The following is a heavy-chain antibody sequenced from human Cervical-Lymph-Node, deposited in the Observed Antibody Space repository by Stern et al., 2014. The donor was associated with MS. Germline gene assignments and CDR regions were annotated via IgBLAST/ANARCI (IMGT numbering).Heavy chain of an antibody. CDR1: GFTFDDYA. V-gene: IGHV3-9*01. D-gene: IGHD6-19*01. J-gene: IGHJ6*02. Sequence: EVQLVESGGGLAQPGGSLRLFCLAAGFTFDDYAMHWVRQAPGKGLQWVAGISWDGNETVYTDSVKGRFTFSRDNAKNSLYLQMNSLRPDDTALYYCASLAVAGTGGMDVWGQGATVTVSS. CDR2: ISWDGNET. CDR3: ASLAVAGTGGMDV.